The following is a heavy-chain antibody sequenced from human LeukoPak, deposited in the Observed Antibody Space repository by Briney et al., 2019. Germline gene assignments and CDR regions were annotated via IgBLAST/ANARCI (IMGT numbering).Heavy chain of an antibody. CDR3: ARFPVKKAD. CDR1: NGSISPYY. CDR2: IYHSGNT. V-gene: IGHV4-59*01. D-gene: IGHD3-16*02. J-gene: IGHJ4*02. Sequence: SETLSLTCTVSNGSISPYYWSWIRQPPGKGLEWIGYIYHSGNTNYNPSLSSRVTISVDTSKNQFSLELTSVTAADTAVYFCARFPVKKADWGQGTLVTVSS.